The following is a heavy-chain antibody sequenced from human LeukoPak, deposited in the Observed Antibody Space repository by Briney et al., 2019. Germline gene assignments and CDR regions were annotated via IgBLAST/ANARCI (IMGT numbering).Heavy chain of an antibody. V-gene: IGHV5-51*01. J-gene: IGHJ5*02. CDR1: GYSFTSSW. CDR3: ARQPGAGWFVP. Sequence: ESLKISCQASGYSFTSSWIGWARQTPGQGLEWMAIINPGGSDTRYSPSFQGQVTISADKSVSTVYLQWGSLKASHTAMYYCARQPGAGWFVPWGQGTLVTVSS. CDR2: INPGGSDT. D-gene: IGHD3-10*01.